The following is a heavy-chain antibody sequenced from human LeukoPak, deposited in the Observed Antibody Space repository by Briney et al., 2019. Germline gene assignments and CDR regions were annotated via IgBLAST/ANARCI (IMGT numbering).Heavy chain of an antibody. D-gene: IGHD4-17*01. CDR1: VLTFSSYE. V-gene: IGHV3-48*03. CDR2: ISSSGSTI. Sequence: PGGSLRLACAASVLTFSSYEMDWVRQAPVKGLEWVSCISSSGSTIYYADSVKGRFTISRDNAKNSLYLQMNSLRAEDTAVYYCARDHYGDSRYYYYMDVWGKGTTVTISS. CDR3: ARDHYGDSRYYYYMDV. J-gene: IGHJ6*03.